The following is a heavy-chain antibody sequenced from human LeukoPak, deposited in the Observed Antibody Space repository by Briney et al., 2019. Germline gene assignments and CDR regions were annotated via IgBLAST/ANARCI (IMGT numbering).Heavy chain of an antibody. CDR1: GGSISSYY. D-gene: IGHD6-19*01. Sequence: SETLSLTCTVSGGSISSYYWNWIRQPPGKGLEWIGYIYYSGSTKYNSSLKSRVTISVDTSKNQFSLKLSSVTAADTAVYYCARVRAGLFLPRGWFDPWGQGTLVTVSS. V-gene: IGHV4-59*01. J-gene: IGHJ5*02. CDR3: ARVRAGLFLPRGWFDP. CDR2: IYYSGST.